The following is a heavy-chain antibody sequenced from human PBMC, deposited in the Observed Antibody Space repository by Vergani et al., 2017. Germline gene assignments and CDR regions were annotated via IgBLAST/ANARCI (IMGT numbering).Heavy chain of an antibody. CDR1: GFTFSNLW. D-gene: IGHD5-18*01. CDR3: ARSPHGYTYGGYISQFDP. CDR2: IKYDGSKK. Sequence: EVQLVASGGGLVQRGGSLRLSCEASGFTFSNLWMTWVRQAPGKGLEWVANIKYDGSKKYYVDSVKGRFTISRDNAKNSLYLQMNNLRVEDTALYFCARSPHGYTYGGYISQFDPWGQGTLVTVSS. J-gene: IGHJ5*02. V-gene: IGHV3-7*01.